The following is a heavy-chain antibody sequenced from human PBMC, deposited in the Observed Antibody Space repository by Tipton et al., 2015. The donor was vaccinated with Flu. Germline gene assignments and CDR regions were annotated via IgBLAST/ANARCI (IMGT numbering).Heavy chain of an antibody. J-gene: IGHJ4*02. V-gene: IGHV4-31*03. Sequence: TLSLTCTVSGGSISSGGYYWSWIRQHPGKGLEWIGYIYYSGSTYYNPSLKSRVTISVDTSKNQFSLKLSSVTAADTAVYYCARVKSGARDYFDYWGQGTLVTVSS. D-gene: IGHD1-26*01. CDR1: GGSISSGGYY. CDR3: ARVKSGARDYFDY. CDR2: IYYSGST.